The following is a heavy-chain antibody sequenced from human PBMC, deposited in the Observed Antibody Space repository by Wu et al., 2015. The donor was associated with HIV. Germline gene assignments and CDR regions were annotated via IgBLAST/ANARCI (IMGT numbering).Heavy chain of an antibody. Sequence: QVQLVQSGAEVKKPGASVKVSCKASGYTFTGYYMHWVRQAPGQGLEWMGWINPNSGGTNYAQKFQGRVTMTRDTSISTAYMELSRLRSDDTAVYYCASNYYGSGSYYYYYGMDVWAKGPRSPSP. V-gene: IGHV1-2*02. D-gene: IGHD3-10*01. CDR1: GYTFTGYY. CDR3: ASNYYGSGSYYYYYGMDV. CDR2: INPNSGGT. J-gene: IGHJ6*02.